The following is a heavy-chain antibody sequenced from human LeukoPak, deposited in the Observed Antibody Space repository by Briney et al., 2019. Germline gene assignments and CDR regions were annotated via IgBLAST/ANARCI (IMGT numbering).Heavy chain of an antibody. CDR3: ARGLGITMVRQPSGGWFDP. D-gene: IGHD3-10*01. CDR2: ISAYNGNT. CDR1: GYTFPSYG. J-gene: IGHJ5*02. V-gene: IGHV1-18*01. Sequence: ASVKVSCKASGYTFPSYGISWVRQAPGQGLEGMGWISAYNGNTNYAQKFQGRVTMTTDTSTSTAYMELRSLRSDDTAVYYCARGLGITMVRQPSGGWFDPWGQGTLVTVSS.